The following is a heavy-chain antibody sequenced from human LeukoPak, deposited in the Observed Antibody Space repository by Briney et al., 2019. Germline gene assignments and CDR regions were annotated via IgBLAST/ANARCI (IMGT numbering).Heavy chain of an antibody. J-gene: IGHJ3*02. D-gene: IGHD3-10*01. V-gene: IGHV4-61*01. CDR1: GASVSSDTSY. CDR2: IFYSRGT. Sequence: PSETLSLTCSVSGASVSSDTSYWSWLRQPPGKGLEWIGYIFYSRGTNYNPSLKSRVTMSIDTSENQFSLKVWSVTAADTAVYYCASRTELNYGSGSPGDAFHIWGQGTMVTVSS. CDR3: ASRTELNYGSGSPGDAFHI.